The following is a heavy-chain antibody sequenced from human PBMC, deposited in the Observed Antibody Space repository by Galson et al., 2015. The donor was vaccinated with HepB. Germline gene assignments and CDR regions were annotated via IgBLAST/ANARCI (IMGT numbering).Heavy chain of an antibody. V-gene: IGHV6-1*01. Sequence: CAISGDSVSSNSAAWNWIRQSPSRGLEWLGRTHYRSKWYNDYAVSVKSRITINPDTSKNQFSLQLNSVTPEDTAVYYCARDRPHPNGYSYGGYYFDYWGQGTLVTVSS. J-gene: IGHJ4*02. CDR3: ARDRPHPNGYSYGGYYFDY. D-gene: IGHD5-18*01. CDR2: THYRSKWYN. CDR1: GDSVSSNSAA.